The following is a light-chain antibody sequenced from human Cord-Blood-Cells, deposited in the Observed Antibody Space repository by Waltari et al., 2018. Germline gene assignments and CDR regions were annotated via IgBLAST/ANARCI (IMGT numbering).Light chain of an antibody. CDR1: QSVSSSY. Sequence: EIVLTQSPGTLSLSPGERATLSCRASQSVSSSYLAWYQQKPGQAPRLLIDGASSRATGIPDRFSGSGSGTDFTLTISRLEPEDVAVYYCQQYGSSFTFGPGTKVDIK. CDR3: QQYGSSFT. V-gene: IGKV3-20*01. CDR2: GAS. J-gene: IGKJ3*01.